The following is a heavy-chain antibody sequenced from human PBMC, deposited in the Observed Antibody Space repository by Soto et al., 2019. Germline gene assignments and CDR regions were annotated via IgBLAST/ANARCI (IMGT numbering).Heavy chain of an antibody. CDR1: GGSISSSSYY. CDR2: IYYSGST. D-gene: IGHD5-18*01. J-gene: IGHJ4*02. Sequence: SETLSLTCTVSGGSISSSSYYWGWIRQPPGKGLEWIGSIYYSGSTYYNPSLKSRVTISVDTSKNQFSLKLSSVTAADTAVYYCARQGHSYGSPPYFDYWGQGTLVTVSS. CDR3: ARQGHSYGSPPYFDY. V-gene: IGHV4-39*01.